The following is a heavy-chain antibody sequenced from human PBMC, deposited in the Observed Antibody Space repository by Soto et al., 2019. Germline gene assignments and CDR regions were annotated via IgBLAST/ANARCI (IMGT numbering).Heavy chain of an antibody. J-gene: IGHJ4*02. CDR2: ISGSGGST. V-gene: IGHV3-23*01. CDR3: AKENGYSSSWFEFDY. Sequence: EVQLLESGGGLVQPGGSLRLSCAASGFTFSSYAMSWVRQAPGKGLEWVSAISGSGGSTYYADSVKGRFTISRDNSKNTLDLQMNSPRAEDTAVYYCAKENGYSSSWFEFDYWGQGTLVTVSS. CDR1: GFTFSSYA. D-gene: IGHD6-13*01.